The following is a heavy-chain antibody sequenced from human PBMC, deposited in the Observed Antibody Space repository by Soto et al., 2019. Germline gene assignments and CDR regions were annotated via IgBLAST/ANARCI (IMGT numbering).Heavy chain of an antibody. J-gene: IGHJ6*02. CDR1: GATFSSYA. CDR3: ARDPLSSFAMDV. Sequence: QVQLVQSGAEVKKPGSSVKVSCKASGATFSSYAISWVRQAPGKGLEWMGKISPTFGRTNYAQKFQGRLSISADDSTSTAYMELTSLESEDTAVYYCARDPLSSFAMDVWGQGTTVTVSS. D-gene: IGHD3-10*02. CDR2: ISPTFGRT. V-gene: IGHV1-69*18.